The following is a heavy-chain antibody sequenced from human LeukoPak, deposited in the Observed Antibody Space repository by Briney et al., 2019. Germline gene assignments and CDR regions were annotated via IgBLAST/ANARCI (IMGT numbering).Heavy chain of an antibody. Sequence: GASVKVSCKASGYTFTRYYMHWVRQAPGRGLEWMGWINPNSGGTNYAQKFQGRVTMTRDKSTSTAYMELSRLRSDDTAVYYCARELTRGAFCYYYMDVWGKGTTVTVSS. CDR1: GYTFTRYY. CDR2: INPNSGGT. D-gene: IGHD3-10*01. J-gene: IGHJ6*03. V-gene: IGHV1-2*02. CDR3: ARELTRGAFCYYYMDV.